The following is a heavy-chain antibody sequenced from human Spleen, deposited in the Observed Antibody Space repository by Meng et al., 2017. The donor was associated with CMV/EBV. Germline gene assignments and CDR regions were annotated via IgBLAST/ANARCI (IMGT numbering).Heavy chain of an antibody. V-gene: IGHV3-15*01. CDR2: IKSKTDGGTT. Sequence: SLKISCAASGFTFSNAWMSWVRQAPGKGLEWVGRIKSKTDGGTTDYAAPVKGRFTISRDDSKNTLYLQMNSLKTEDTAVYYCTTEDSGSYLRTDYWGQGTLVTVSS. CDR1: GFTFSNAW. J-gene: IGHJ4*02. CDR3: TTEDSGSYLRTDY. D-gene: IGHD1-26*01.